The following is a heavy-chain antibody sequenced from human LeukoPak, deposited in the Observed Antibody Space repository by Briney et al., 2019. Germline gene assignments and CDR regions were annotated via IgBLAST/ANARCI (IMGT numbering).Heavy chain of an antibody. CDR1: GFSFSSYG. D-gene: IGHD5-18*01. J-gene: IGHJ4*02. V-gene: IGHV3-30*03. CDR2: ISYDGRNK. Sequence: GGSLRLSCAASGFSFSSYGMHWVRQAPGKGLEWVAVISYDGRNKYYADSVKGRFTISRDTSKNTLYLQMNSLRAEDTAMYYCARAIRGYSYVLDYWGQGTLVTVSS. CDR3: ARAIRGYSYVLDY.